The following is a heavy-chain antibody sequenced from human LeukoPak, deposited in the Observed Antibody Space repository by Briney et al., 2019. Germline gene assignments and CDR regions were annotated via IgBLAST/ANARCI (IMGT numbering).Heavy chain of an antibody. Sequence: GASVKVSCKASGYTFTGYYLHWVRQAPGQGLEWMGCVNPNSGDTNYAQKFQGSVTMTRDTSISTVYMELSRLRSDDTAVYYCARLAKAAAGYFDYWGQGALVTVSS. CDR2: VNPNSGDT. D-gene: IGHD6-13*01. CDR3: ARLAKAAAGYFDY. V-gene: IGHV1-2*02. CDR1: GYTFTGYY. J-gene: IGHJ4*02.